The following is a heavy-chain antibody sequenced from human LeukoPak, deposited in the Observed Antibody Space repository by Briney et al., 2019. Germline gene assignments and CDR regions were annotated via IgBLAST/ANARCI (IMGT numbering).Heavy chain of an antibody. CDR2: INPNSGGT. Sequence: ASVKVSCKASGCTFTGYYMHWVRQAPGQGLEWMGWINPNSGGTNYAQKFQGRVTMTRDTSISTAYMEPSRLRSDDTAVYYCASFGYSGYDLYYYYYGMDVWGQGTTVTVSS. CDR1: GCTFTGYY. J-gene: IGHJ6*02. CDR3: ASFGYSGYDLYYYYYGMDV. D-gene: IGHD5-12*01. V-gene: IGHV1-2*02.